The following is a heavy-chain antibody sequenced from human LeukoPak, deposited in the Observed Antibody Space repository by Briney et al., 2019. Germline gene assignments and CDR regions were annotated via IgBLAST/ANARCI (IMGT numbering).Heavy chain of an antibody. CDR3: ARTPLPQRDFDY. CDR1: GFTFTSYW. J-gene: IGHJ4*02. Sequence: GESLKISCKGSGFTFTSYWIGWVRQMPGKGLEWMGIIYPGDSDTRYSPSFQGQVTISADKSINTAYLQWSSLKASDTAMYYCARTPLPQRDFDYWGQGTLVTVSS. V-gene: IGHV5-51*01. CDR2: IYPGDSDT. D-gene: IGHD2-15*01.